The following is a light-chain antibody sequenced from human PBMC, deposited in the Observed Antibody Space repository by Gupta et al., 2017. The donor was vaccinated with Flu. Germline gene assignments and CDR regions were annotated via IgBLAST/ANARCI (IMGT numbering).Light chain of an antibody. CDR3: AAWDDSLKGVV. CDR2: SNY. Sequence: VFISCSGDSSNVGGNAVSWYQQFPGMAPKLLIYSNYQRPSGVPDRFSGSKSGTSASLAISGLQSDDEADYYCAAWDDSLKGVVSGGGTKVTVL. CDR1: SSNVGGNA. J-gene: IGLJ2*01. V-gene: IGLV1-44*01.